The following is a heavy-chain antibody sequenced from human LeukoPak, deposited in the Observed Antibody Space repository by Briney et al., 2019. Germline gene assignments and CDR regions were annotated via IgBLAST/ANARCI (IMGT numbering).Heavy chain of an antibody. CDR1: GYTFTSYG. V-gene: IGHV1-18*01. CDR2: ISVYNGNT. D-gene: IGHD3-22*01. Sequence: ASVKVSCKASGYTFTSYGISWVRQAPGQGREWMGWISVYNGNTNYAQKLQVRVTMTTDTSTSTAYVQLRGLRSDDTAVCYCARVPSYYYDSSGWNAFDIWGQGTMVTVSS. CDR3: ARVPSYYYDSSGWNAFDI. J-gene: IGHJ3*02.